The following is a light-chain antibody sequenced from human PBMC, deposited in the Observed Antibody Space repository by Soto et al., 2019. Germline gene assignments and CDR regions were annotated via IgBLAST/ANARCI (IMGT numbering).Light chain of an antibody. J-gene: IGKJ3*01. CDR1: HDITNY. Sequence: DIQMTQSPSSLSASVGDRVTITCQASHDITNYLNWYQHKPGKAPKLLIYDASNLETGVPSRFSGSGSGTHFSLTINSLQTEDVATYYCQQYDVLPLSFGPGTKVDI. CDR2: DAS. V-gene: IGKV1-33*01. CDR3: QQYDVLPLS.